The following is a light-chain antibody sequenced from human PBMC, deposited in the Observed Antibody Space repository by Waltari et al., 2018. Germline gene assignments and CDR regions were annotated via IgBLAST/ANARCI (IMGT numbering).Light chain of an antibody. CDR3: QTWATGVGI. Sequence: QVVLTHSPSASAPLGAAVQLTCTLSWGHSRHSIPWHQQRPAKAPRYLMKINSDGGHTKGDGVPDRFSGSTSGADRYLIISSLQSDDEADYYCQTWATGVGIFGGGTRLPVL. V-gene: IGLV4-69*01. CDR2: INSDGGH. CDR1: WGHSRHS. J-gene: IGLJ2*01.